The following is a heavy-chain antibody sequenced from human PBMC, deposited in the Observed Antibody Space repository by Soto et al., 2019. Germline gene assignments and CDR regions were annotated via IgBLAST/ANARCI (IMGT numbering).Heavy chain of an antibody. J-gene: IGHJ5*02. V-gene: IGHV4-59*01. Sequence: TSETLSLTCTVSGGSLSSYYWSWIRQPPGKGLEWIGYIYYSGSTNYNPSLKSRVTISVDTSKNQFSLKLSSVTAADTAVYYCARVGSSSWPNWFDPWGQGTLVTVSS. CDR2: IYYSGST. CDR1: GGSLSSYY. CDR3: ARVGSSSWPNWFDP. D-gene: IGHD6-13*01.